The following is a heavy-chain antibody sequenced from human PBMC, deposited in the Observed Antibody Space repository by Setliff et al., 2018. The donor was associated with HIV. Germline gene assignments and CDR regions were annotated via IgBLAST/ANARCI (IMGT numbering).Heavy chain of an antibody. CDR2: INYDEASA. CDR3: AKLSHSHDSNGFTVDY. Sequence: GGSLRLSCAASGFTFSVHGMHWLRRAPGKGLEWVAFINYDEASAYYADSVKGRVTISRDNSKNTLYLQMKSLRAEDTAVYYCAKLSHSHDSNGFTVDYWGQGTTVTVSS. CDR1: GFTFSVHG. J-gene: IGHJ4*03. D-gene: IGHD3-22*01. V-gene: IGHV3-30*02.